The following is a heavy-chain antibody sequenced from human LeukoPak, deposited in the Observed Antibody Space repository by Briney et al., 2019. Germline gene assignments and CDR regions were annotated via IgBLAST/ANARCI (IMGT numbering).Heavy chain of an antibody. Sequence: GGSLRLSCAASGFTFSSYWMSWVRQAPGKGLEWVANIKQDGSEKYYVDSVKGRFTISRDNAKNSLYLQMNSLRAEDTAAYYCARDLTMVRGLTYYGMDVWGKGTTVTVSS. J-gene: IGHJ6*04. CDR3: ARDLTMVRGLTYYGMDV. D-gene: IGHD3-10*01. V-gene: IGHV3-7*03. CDR2: IKQDGSEK. CDR1: GFTFSSYW.